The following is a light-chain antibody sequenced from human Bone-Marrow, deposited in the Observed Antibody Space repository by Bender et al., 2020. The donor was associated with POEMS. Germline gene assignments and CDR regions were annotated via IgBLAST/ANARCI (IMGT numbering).Light chain of an antibody. Sequence: QSALTQPPSASGSPGQSVTISCTGTSTDVGAYTYVSWYQQHPGKAPKLMIYDVSKRPSGVPDRFSGSKSGNAASLTVSGLQAEDEADYYCQSYDSSLNAYVFGTGTKVTVL. V-gene: IGLV2-8*01. CDR1: STDVGAYTY. J-gene: IGLJ1*01. CDR3: QSYDSSLNAYV. CDR2: DVS.